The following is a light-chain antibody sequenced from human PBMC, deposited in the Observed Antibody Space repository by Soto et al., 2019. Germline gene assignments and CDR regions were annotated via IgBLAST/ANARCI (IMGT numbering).Light chain of an antibody. CDR2: DAS. Sequence: IQLTQSPSSLSASVGDRVTITCRASQAISSHLAWYQQKPGKAPKLLVYDASALPRGVPSRFSGSGSGTKFTLTIASLQPDDFATYCCQQYETFSGTFGPGTKVDIK. V-gene: IGKV1-9*01. CDR3: QQYETFSGT. CDR1: QAISSH. J-gene: IGKJ1*01.